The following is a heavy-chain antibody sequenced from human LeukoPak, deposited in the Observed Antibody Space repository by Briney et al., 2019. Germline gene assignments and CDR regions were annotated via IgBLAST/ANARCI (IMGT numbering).Heavy chain of an antibody. CDR3: ARAPSEIGGYYPEYFRH. J-gene: IGHJ1*01. CDR1: GFTFSTYW. D-gene: IGHD3-22*01. V-gene: IGHV3-74*01. Sequence: GRSLRLSCAASGFTFSTYWMHWVRQAPGKGLVWVSRIKSDGGTNYADSVKGRFTISRDNAKKTVSLQMNSLRPEDTGVYYCARAPSEIGGYYPEYFRHWGQGTLVTASS. CDR2: IKSDGGT.